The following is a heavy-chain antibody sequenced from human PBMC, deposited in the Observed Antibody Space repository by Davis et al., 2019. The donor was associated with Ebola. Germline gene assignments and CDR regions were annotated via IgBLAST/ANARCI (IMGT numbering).Heavy chain of an antibody. CDR3: ARQGGDSSSWFD. CDR2: INHSGST. Sequence: MPSETLSLTCAVYGGSFSGYYWSWIRQPPGKGLEWIGEINHSGSTNYNPSLKSRVTISVDTSKNQFSLKLSSVTAADTAVYYCARQGGDSSSWFDWGQGTLVTVSS. CDR1: GGSFSGYY. J-gene: IGHJ4*02. D-gene: IGHD6-13*01. V-gene: IGHV4-34*01.